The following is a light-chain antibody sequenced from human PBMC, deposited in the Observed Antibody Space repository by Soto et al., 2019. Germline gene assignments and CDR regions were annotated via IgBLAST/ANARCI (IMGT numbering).Light chain of an antibody. V-gene: IGKV3-20*01. CDR2: DTS. Sequence: EFVLTQSPRSLSLPPGERATLSCRASQSLANSFIAWYQQKPGQAPRLLIYDTSSRASGIPDRFSGSGSGTDFTLTISRLETEDFAVFYCQQYGTSEIIFGQGTRLEI. CDR1: QSLANSF. CDR3: QQYGTSEII. J-gene: IGKJ5*01.